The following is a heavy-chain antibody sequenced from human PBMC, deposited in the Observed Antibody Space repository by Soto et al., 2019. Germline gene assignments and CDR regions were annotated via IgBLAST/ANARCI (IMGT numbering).Heavy chain of an antibody. CDR1: GFTVSSNY. Sequence: GSLRLSCAASGFTVSSNYMSWVRQAPGKGLEWVSVIYSGGSTYYADSVKGRFTISRDNSKNTLYLQMNSLRAEDTAVYYCASPGLGPLTAISYYYYGMDVWGQGTTVTVSS. CDR2: IYSGGST. J-gene: IGHJ6*02. CDR3: ASPGLGPLTAISYYYYGMDV. V-gene: IGHV3-53*01. D-gene: IGHD2-21*02.